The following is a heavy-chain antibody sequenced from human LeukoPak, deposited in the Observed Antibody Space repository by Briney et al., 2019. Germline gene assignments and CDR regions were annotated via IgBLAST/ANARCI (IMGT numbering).Heavy chain of an antibody. V-gene: IGHV3-23*01. D-gene: IGHD3-22*01. CDR1: GFTFSNYA. CDR3: AKAASYDSSGYYIDY. CDR2: ISGSTGST. J-gene: IGHJ4*02. Sequence: GGSLRLSCAASGFTFSNYAMNWVRQAPGKGLEWVSLISGSTGSTYYADSVKGRFSISRDNSKNTLYLQMNSLRAEDTAVYYCAKAASYDSSGYYIDYWGQGTLVTVSS.